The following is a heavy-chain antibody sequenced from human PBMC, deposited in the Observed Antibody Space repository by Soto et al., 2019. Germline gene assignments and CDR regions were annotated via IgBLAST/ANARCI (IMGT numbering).Heavy chain of an antibody. Sequence: SETLSLTCTVSGGSVSSGSYYWSWIRQPPGKGLEWIGYIYYSGSTNYNPSLKSRVTISVDTSKNQFSLKLSSVTAADTAVYYCARSSAGVFGIIIEGSNWLAPWGQGSRVTVSS. CDR2: IYYSGST. D-gene: IGHD3-16*02. V-gene: IGHV4-61*01. CDR3: ARSSAGVFGIIIEGSNWLAP. CDR1: GGSVSSGSYY. J-gene: IGHJ5*02.